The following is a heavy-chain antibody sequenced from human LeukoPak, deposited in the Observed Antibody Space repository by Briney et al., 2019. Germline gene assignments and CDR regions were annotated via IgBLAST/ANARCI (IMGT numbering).Heavy chain of an antibody. Sequence: ASVKVSCKASGYTFTGYYMHWVRQAPGQGLEWMRWINPNSGGTNYAQKFQGRVTMTRDTSISTAYMELRRLRDDDTAVYYCARAYCVGDCTVLHIYFDNWGQGTLVTVSS. D-gene: IGHD2-21*02. CDR2: INPNSGGT. V-gene: IGHV1-2*02. CDR3: ARAYCVGDCTVLHIYFDN. CDR1: GYTFTGYY. J-gene: IGHJ4*02.